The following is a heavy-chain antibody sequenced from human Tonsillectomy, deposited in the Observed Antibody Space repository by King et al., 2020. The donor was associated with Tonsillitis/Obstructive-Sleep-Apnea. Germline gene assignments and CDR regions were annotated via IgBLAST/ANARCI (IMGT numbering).Heavy chain of an antibody. CDR2: ISGYNGNT. Sequence: QLVQSGAEVKKPGASVNVSCKASGYTFSSYGISWVRQAPGQGLEWMGWISGYNGNTNYAQKFQGRVTMTTDTSTSTSYMDLRSLRSDATAVYYCARVRVTFGGVISYYMDVWGKGTTVTVSS. J-gene: IGHJ6*03. CDR1: GYTFSSYG. D-gene: IGHD3-16*01. CDR3: ARVRVTFGGVISYYMDV. V-gene: IGHV1-18*01.